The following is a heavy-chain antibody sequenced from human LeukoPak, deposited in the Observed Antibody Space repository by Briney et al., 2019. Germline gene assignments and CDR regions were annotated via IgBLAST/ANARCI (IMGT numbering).Heavy chain of an antibody. CDR2: IYYSGST. D-gene: IGHD6-13*01. J-gene: IGHJ4*02. Sequence: PSETLSLTCTVSGGSISSYYWSWIRQPPGKGLEWIGYIYYSGSTNYNPSLKSRVTISVDTSKNQFSLKLSSVTAADTAVYYCARGGSGSSWPTLFDYWGQGTLVTVSS. CDR3: ARGGSGSSWPTLFDY. CDR1: GGSISSYY. V-gene: IGHV4-59*01.